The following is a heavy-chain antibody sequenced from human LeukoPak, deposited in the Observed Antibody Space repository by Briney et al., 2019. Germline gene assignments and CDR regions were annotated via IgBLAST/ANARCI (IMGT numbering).Heavy chain of an antibody. Sequence: GGSLRLSCAASGFTFSTYNMHWVRQAPGKGLEWVTMIRYDGSDKYYADSVKGRFTISRDNSKNTLYLQMNSLRAEDTAVYYCAKDVPLRYFDWLYFQHWGQGTLVTVSS. CDR2: IRYDGSDK. D-gene: IGHD3-9*01. V-gene: IGHV3-30*02. CDR1: GFTFSTYN. J-gene: IGHJ1*01. CDR3: AKDVPLRYFDWLYFQH.